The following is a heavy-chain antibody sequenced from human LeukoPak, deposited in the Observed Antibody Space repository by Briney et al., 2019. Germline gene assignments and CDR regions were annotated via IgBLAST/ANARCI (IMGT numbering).Heavy chain of an antibody. D-gene: IGHD2-15*01. J-gene: IGHJ6*03. V-gene: IGHV4-59*01. CDR3: ARERGHSNYYYYYYMDV. CDR2: IYYSGST. Sequence: SETLSLTCTVSGGSISSYYWSWIRQPPGKGLEWIGYIYYSGSTNYNPSLKSRVTISVDTSKNQFSLKLSSVTAADTAVYYCARERGHSNYYYYYYMDVWGKGTTVTVSS. CDR1: GGSISSYY.